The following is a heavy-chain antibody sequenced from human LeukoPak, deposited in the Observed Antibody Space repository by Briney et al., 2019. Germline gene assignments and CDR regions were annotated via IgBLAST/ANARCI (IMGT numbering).Heavy chain of an antibody. CDR3: ARHVATQTEPYSHTSSGDPRVPFDT. V-gene: IGHV4-39*01. Sequence: SETLSLTCSVSGGSVSSSSYYWGWIRQPPGKGLEWIGSIYYSGSTYYNPSLKSRVTISVDTSKNQFSLKLSSVTAADTAVYYCARHVATQTEPYSHTSSGDPRVPFDTWGQGTMVTVSS. CDR2: IYYSGST. J-gene: IGHJ3*02. D-gene: IGHD2-2*01. CDR1: GGSVSSSSYY.